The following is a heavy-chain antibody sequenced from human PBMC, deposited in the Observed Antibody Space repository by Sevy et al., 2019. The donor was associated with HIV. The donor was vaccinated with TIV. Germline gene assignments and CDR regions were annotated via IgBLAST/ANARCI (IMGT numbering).Heavy chain of an antibody. CDR2: ITWSSNAI. CDR1: GFTFDDYA. D-gene: IGHD3-10*01. CDR3: EKGTMASIMDLYDPLHI. Sequence: GGFLRLSCAASGFTFDDYAMYWVRQVPGKGLEWVSGITWSSNAIDYADSVKVRFTITRDNAKSSLFLQMNSLRPEDTALHYSEKGTMASIMDLYDPLHIWGQGTVVTVSS. V-gene: IGHV3-9*01. J-gene: IGHJ3*02.